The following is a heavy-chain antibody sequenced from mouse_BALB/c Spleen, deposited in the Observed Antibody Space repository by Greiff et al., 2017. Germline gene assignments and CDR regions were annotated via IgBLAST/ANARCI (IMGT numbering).Heavy chain of an antibody. CDR2: ISTYYGNT. CDR3: ARGGSGPGYYSAMDY. D-gene: IGHD3-1*01. Sequence: QVQLQQSGPELVRPGVSVKISCKGSGYTFTDYAMHWVKQSHAKSLEWIGVISTYYGNTNYNQKFKGKATMTVDKSSSTAYMELARLTSEDSAIYYCARGGSGPGYYSAMDYWGQGTSVTVSS. V-gene: IGHV1-67*01. J-gene: IGHJ4*01. CDR1: GYTFTDYA.